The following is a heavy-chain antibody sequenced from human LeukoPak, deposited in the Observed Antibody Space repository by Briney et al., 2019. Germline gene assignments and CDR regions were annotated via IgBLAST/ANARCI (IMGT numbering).Heavy chain of an antibody. CDR1: GYTFTSYG. Sequence: ASVKVSCKASGYTFTSYGISWVRQAPGQGLKWMGWISAYNGNTNYAQKLQGRVTMTTDTSTSTAYMELRSLRSDDTAVYYCARVGTYTYGDYYFDYWGQGTLVTVSS. CDR2: ISAYNGNT. CDR3: ARVGTYTYGDYYFDY. V-gene: IGHV1-18*01. J-gene: IGHJ4*02. D-gene: IGHD4-17*01.